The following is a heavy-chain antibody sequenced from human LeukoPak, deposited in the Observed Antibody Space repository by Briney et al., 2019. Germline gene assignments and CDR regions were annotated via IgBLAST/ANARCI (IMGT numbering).Heavy chain of an antibody. J-gene: IGHJ4*02. CDR3: ARRGSGSYYFFDY. Sequence: GASVKLSCKAFGYTFTGYWMHWVRQAPGQGLEWMGIINPSGGSTSYAQKFQGRVTMTRDMSTSTVYMELSSLRSEDTAVYYCARRGSGSYYFFDYWGQGTLVTVSS. D-gene: IGHD3-10*01. CDR1: GYTFTGYW. V-gene: IGHV1-46*01. CDR2: INPSGGST.